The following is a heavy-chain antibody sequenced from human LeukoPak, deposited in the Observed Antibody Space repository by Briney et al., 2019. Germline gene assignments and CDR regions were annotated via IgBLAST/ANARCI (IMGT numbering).Heavy chain of an antibody. Sequence: PSETLSLTCTVSGGSVSSYYWSWIRQPPGKGLEWIGYIYYSGSTNYNPSLKSRVTISVDTSKNQFSLKLSSVTAADTAVYYCARAGSGWYGYYYYGMDVWGQGTTVTVSS. CDR2: IYYSGST. CDR1: GGSVSSYY. J-gene: IGHJ6*02. D-gene: IGHD6-19*01. CDR3: ARAGSGWYGYYYYGMDV. V-gene: IGHV4-59*02.